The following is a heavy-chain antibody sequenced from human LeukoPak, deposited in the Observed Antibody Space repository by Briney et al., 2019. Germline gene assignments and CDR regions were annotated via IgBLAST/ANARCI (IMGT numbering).Heavy chain of an antibody. CDR1: GDSVSSNSAA. J-gene: IGHJ6*02. CDR2: TYYRSKWYN. D-gene: IGHD1-26*01. Sequence: SQTLSLTCAISGDSVSSNSAAWNWIRQSPSRGLEWLGRTYYRSKWYNDYAVSVKSRITINPDTSKNQFSLQLNSVTPEDTAVYYCARSVHSGSYSYYNYGMDVWGQGTTVTVSS. CDR3: ARSVHSGSYSYYNYGMDV. V-gene: IGHV6-1*01.